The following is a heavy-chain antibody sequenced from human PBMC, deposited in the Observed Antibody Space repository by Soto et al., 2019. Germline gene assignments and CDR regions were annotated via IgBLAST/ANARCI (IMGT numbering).Heavy chain of an antibody. Sequence: GESLKISCKGSGYSFTSYWIGWVRQMPGKGLEWMGIIYPGDSDTRYSPSFQGQVTISADKSISTAYLQWSSLKASDTAMYYCARRKRSYYDSSGYYLAPIDYWGHGTLVTVSS. V-gene: IGHV5-51*01. CDR2: IYPGDSDT. J-gene: IGHJ4*01. CDR3: ARRKRSYYDSSGYYLAPIDY. D-gene: IGHD3-22*01. CDR1: GYSFTSYW.